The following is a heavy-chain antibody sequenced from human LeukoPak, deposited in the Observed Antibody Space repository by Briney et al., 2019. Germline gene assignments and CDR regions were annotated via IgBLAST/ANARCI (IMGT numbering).Heavy chain of an antibody. CDR1: GFSVSTGH. D-gene: IGHD6-19*01. J-gene: IGHJ4*02. V-gene: IGHV3-23*01. Sequence: GGSLRLSCAASGFSVSTGHMSWVRQAPGKGLEWVSAIGGSGDSTYYADSVKGRFTISRDDAKNSLSLQMNSLRDEDAALYYCAREGIVVAGSFDYWGQGVLVAVSS. CDR2: IGGSGDST. CDR3: AREGIVVAGSFDY.